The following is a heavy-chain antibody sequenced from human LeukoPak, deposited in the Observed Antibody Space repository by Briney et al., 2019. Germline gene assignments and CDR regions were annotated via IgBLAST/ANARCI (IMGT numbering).Heavy chain of an antibody. CDR1: GGSISSGDYY. D-gene: IGHD3-22*01. CDR2: VYYSGST. Sequence: SQTLSLTCTVSGGSISSGDYYWSWIRQPPGKGLEWIAYVYYSGSTYYNPSLKSRVTMSADTSKNQLSLKLSSVTAADTAVYCCARPYYYDSRIDPWGQGILVTVSS. V-gene: IGHV4-30-4*01. J-gene: IGHJ5*02. CDR3: ARPYYYDSRIDP.